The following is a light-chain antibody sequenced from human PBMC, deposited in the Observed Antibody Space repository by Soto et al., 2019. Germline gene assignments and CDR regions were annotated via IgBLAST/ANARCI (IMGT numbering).Light chain of an antibody. CDR1: QSISSY. CDR2: AAS. V-gene: IGKV1-39*01. J-gene: IGKJ4*01. Sequence: DIQMTQSPSSLSASVGDRVTITCRASQSISSYLNWYQQKPGKAPKLLIYAASTLQGGVPSRFSGSGSGTDFALTISSLQPEDFATYYCQQSHSAPVTFGGGTKVEIK. CDR3: QQSHSAPVT.